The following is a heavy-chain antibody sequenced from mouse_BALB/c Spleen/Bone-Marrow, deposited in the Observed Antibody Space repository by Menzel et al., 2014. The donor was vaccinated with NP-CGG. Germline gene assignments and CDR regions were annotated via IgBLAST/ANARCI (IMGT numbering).Heavy chain of an antibody. Sequence: EVHLVESGGGLVKSGGSLKLSCAASGFSFNSYGMSWVRQTPGKRLEWVATISGGGSYTFYPDSVKGRFTISRDNAKNNLYLQLSSPRSEDTALYYCARHAYYDQTEVSFVYWGQGTLVTVSA. CDR2: ISGGGSYT. D-gene: IGHD2-4*01. CDR1: GFSFNSYG. V-gene: IGHV5-9-2*01. CDR3: ARHAYYDQTEVSFVY. J-gene: IGHJ3*01.